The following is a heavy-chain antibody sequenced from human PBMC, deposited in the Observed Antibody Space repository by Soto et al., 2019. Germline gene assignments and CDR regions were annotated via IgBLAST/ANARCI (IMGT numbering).Heavy chain of an antibody. CDR2: IIPIFGTA. CDR3: ARGARYFDWLPNSNHYYYGMDV. CDR1: GGTLSSYA. V-gene: IGHV1-69*13. J-gene: IGHJ6*02. Sequence: ASVKVSCKASGGTLSSYAISWVRQAPGQGLEWMGGIIPIFGTANYAQKFQGRVTITADESTSTAYMELSSLRSEDTAVYYCARGARYFDWLPNSNHYYYGMDVWGQGTTVTVSS. D-gene: IGHD3-9*01.